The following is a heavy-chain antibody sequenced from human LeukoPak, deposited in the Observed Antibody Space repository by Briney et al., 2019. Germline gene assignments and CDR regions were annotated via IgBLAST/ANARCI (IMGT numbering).Heavy chain of an antibody. CDR1: AGSFSGYY. Sequence: ASETLSLTCAVYAGSFSGYYWSWIRQPPGKGLEWIGEVNHSGSTNCNPSLKSRVTISVDTSKNQFSPKLSSVTASDTAVTYCARARSGRHWLPRGAIVNYWYFDLWGRGTLVTVYS. CDR3: ARARSGRHWLPRGAIVNYWYFDL. J-gene: IGHJ2*01. D-gene: IGHD6-19*01. CDR2: VNHSGST. V-gene: IGHV4-34*01.